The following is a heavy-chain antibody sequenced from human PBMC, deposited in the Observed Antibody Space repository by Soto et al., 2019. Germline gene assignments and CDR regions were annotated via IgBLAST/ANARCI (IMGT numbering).Heavy chain of an antibody. CDR2: IDPSDSYT. D-gene: IGHD3-22*01. V-gene: IGHV5-10-1*01. Sequence: SWIRQPPGKGLEWMGRIDPSDSYTNYSPSFQGHVTISADKSISTAYLQWSSLKASDTAMYYCARRHYYDSSGYYFWGQGTLVTVSS. J-gene: IGHJ4*02. CDR3: ARRHYYDSSGYYF.